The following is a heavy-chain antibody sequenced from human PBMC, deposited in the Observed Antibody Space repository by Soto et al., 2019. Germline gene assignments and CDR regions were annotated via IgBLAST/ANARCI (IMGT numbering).Heavy chain of an antibody. V-gene: IGHV2-26*01. D-gene: IGHD6-13*01. J-gene: IGHJ6*02. Sequence: QVTLKESGPVLVKPTETLTLTCTVSGFSLNNARMGVSWIRQPPGKALEWLAHIFSNDEKSYSTSLKSRLTNSKDTSXXQXVXSMTNMDPVDTATYYCARIPPQGSSWRTSYYYGMDVWGQGTTVTVAS. CDR2: IFSNDEK. CDR3: ARIPPQGSSWRTSYYYGMDV. CDR1: GFSLNNARMG.